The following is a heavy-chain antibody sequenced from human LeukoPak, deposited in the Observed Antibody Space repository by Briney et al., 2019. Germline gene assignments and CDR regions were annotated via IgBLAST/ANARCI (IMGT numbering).Heavy chain of an antibody. Sequence: GRSLRLSCIGSGFTFGDCAISWFRQAPGKGLEGVGFIRSKAFGGTTEFAASVKGRFTISRDDSNSIAYLQINSLKTEDTAVYYCSGLRHSSGWYWGQGTLVTVSS. CDR2: IRSKAFGGTT. CDR1: GFTFGDCA. D-gene: IGHD6-19*01. CDR3: SGLRHSSGWY. J-gene: IGHJ4*02. V-gene: IGHV3-49*03.